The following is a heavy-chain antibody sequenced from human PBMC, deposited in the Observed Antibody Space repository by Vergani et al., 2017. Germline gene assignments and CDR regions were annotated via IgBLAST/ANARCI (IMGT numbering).Heavy chain of an antibody. CDR2: IFSNDEK. Sequence: QVTLKESGPALVKPTETLTLTCTVSGFSLSNARMGVSWIRQPPGKALEWLAHIFSNDEKSYSTSLKSRLTISKDTSKSQVVLTMTNMDPVDTATYYCARIHLVRYYYYYMDVWGKGTTVTVSS. D-gene: IGHD6-6*01. CDR3: ARIHLVRYYYYYMDV. CDR1: GFSLSNARMG. V-gene: IGHV2-26*01. J-gene: IGHJ6*03.